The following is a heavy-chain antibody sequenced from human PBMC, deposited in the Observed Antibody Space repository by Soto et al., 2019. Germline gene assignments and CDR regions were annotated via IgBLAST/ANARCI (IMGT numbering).Heavy chain of an antibody. CDR3: ARDRGSAASEYYYYYYMDV. Sequence: PGGSLRLSCAASGFTVSSNYMSWVRQAPGKGLEWVSVIYSGGRTYYADSVKGRFTISRHNSKNTLYLQMNSLRAEDTAVYYCARDRGSAASEYYYYYYMDVWGKGTTVTLSS. V-gene: IGHV3-53*04. CDR2: IYSGGRT. J-gene: IGHJ6*03. CDR1: GFTVSSNY.